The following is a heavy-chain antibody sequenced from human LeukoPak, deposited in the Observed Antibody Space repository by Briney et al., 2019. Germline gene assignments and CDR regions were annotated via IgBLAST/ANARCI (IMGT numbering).Heavy chain of an antibody. CDR3: AKVPLKWELPRDDAFDI. CDR1: GFSVSTNY. CDR2: IYSGGST. V-gene: IGHV3-53*01. D-gene: IGHD1-26*01. J-gene: IGHJ3*02. Sequence: GGSLRLSCAASGFSVSTNYMSWVRQAPGKGLEWVSEIYSGGSTYYAASVKGRFSISRDNAKNSLYLQMNSLRAEDTAVYYCAKVPLKWELPRDDAFDIWGQGTMVTVSS.